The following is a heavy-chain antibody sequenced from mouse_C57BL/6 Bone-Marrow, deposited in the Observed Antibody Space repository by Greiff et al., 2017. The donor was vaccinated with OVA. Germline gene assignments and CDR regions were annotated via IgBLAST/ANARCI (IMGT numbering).Heavy chain of an antibody. CDR3: ARKGIYDGYYWFAY. CDR2: IYPGSGST. V-gene: IGHV1-55*01. CDR1: GYTFTSYW. Sequence: QVQLKQPGAELVKPGASVKMSCKASGYTFTSYWITWVKQRPGQGLEWIGDIYPGSGSTNYNEKFKSKATLTVDTSSSTAYMQLSSLTSEDSAVYYCARKGIYDGYYWFAYWGQGTLVTVSA. D-gene: IGHD2-3*01. J-gene: IGHJ3*01.